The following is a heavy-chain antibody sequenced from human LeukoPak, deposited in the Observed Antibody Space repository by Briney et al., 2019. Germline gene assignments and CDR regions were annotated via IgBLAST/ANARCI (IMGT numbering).Heavy chain of an antibody. Sequence: SETLSLTCTVSGGPISSYYWSWIRQPPGKGLEWIGYIYYSGSTNYYPSLKSRVTISVDTSKNQFSLKLSSVTAADTAIYYCARDRSGGYNWFDPWGQGTLVTVSS. V-gene: IGHV4-59*01. D-gene: IGHD2-15*01. J-gene: IGHJ5*02. CDR1: GGPISSYY. CDR2: IYYSGST. CDR3: ARDRSGGYNWFDP.